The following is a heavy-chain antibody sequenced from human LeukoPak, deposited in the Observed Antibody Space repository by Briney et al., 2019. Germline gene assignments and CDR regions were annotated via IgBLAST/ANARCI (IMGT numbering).Heavy chain of an antibody. CDR3: AKDEAAAPGFYYGMDV. J-gene: IGHJ6*02. CDR1: GFTFDDYA. CDR2: ISWASGSI. D-gene: IGHD2-2*01. V-gene: IGHV3-9*01. Sequence: GRSLRLSCAASGFTFDDYAMHWVRQAPGKGLEWVSGISWASGSIGYADSVKGRFTISRDNAKNSLYLQMNSLRAEDTALYYCAKDEAAAPGFYYGMDVWGQGTTVTVSS.